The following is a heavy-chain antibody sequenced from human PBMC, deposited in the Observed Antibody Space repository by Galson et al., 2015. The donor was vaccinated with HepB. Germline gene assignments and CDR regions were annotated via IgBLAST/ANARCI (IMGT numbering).Heavy chain of an antibody. CDR2: INAGNGNT. D-gene: IGHD4-17*01. CDR1: GYTFTSYA. Sequence: SVKVSCKASGYTFTSYAIHWVRQAPGQRLEWMGWINAGNGNTKYSQMFQGRVTLTKDTSASTAYMELSSLRSEDTAVYYCARTTGRGFHYWGQGTLVTVSS. J-gene: IGHJ4*02. CDR3: ARTTGRGFHY. V-gene: IGHV1-3*01.